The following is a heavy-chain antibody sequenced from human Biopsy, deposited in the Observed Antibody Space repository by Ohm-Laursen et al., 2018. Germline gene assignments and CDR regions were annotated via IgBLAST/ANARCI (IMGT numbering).Heavy chain of an antibody. V-gene: IGHV4-34*01. D-gene: IGHD4/OR15-4a*01. Sequence: TLSLTCAVDGGSFSGYDLTWIRQPPGKGLEWVGEFSHTGTTIYNPSLKSRLTITVEKSKNHFSLMLTSVTAADTATYFCARGPYGDNAGAFDAWGQGTVVTVSS. CDR3: ARGPYGDNAGAFDA. J-gene: IGHJ3*01. CDR2: FSHTGTT. CDR1: GGSFSGYD.